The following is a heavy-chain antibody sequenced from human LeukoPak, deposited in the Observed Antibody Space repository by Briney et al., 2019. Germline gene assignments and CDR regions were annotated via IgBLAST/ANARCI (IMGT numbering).Heavy chain of an antibody. D-gene: IGHD6-6*01. V-gene: IGHV3-33*01. CDR1: GFTFGRND. CDR3: AREVGTSSFFFDY. J-gene: IGHJ4*02. CDR2: IWHDGHTK. Sequence: GGSLRLSCAISGFTFGRNDLHWVRRAPGKGLEWVAVIWHDGHTKQYLDSVKGRFTISRDTSKNTLYLQMNSLRAEDTALYYCAREVGTSSFFFDYWGQGTLVTVSS.